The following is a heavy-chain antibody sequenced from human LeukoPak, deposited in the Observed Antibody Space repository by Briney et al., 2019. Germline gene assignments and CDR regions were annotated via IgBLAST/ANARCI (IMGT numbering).Heavy chain of an antibody. Sequence: ASVKVSCKASGGTFSSYAISWVRQAPGQGLERMGGIIPIFGTANYAQKFQGRVTITADESTSTAYMELSSLRSEDTAVYYCARDHETDSSSWYSQFAYWGQGTLVTVSS. J-gene: IGHJ4*02. D-gene: IGHD6-13*01. CDR3: ARDHETDSSSWYSQFAY. V-gene: IGHV1-69*13. CDR1: GGTFSSYA. CDR2: IIPIFGTA.